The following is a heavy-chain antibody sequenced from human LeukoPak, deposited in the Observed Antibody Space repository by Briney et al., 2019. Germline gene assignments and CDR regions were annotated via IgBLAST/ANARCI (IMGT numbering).Heavy chain of an antibody. CDR1: GYTFTNYG. CDR2: ISADNGNT. V-gene: IGHV1-18*01. D-gene: IGHD3-10*01. J-gene: IGHJ6*02. Sequence: ASVKVSCKASGYTFTNYGISWVRQAPGQGLEWMGWISADNGNTYYAQKVQGRVTMTTDTSTTTAYMELRSLRSDDTAVYYCARDYYGSGILYGMDVWGQGTTVTVS. CDR3: ARDYYGSGILYGMDV.